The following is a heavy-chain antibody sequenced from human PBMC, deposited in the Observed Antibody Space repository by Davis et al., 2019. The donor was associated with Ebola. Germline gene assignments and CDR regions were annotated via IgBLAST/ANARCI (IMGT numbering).Heavy chain of an antibody. V-gene: IGHV1-2*06. CDR1: VYTFIDYN. Sequence: ASVKVSCKASVYTFIDYNIHWLRQAPGQGLEWLGRVILKSGATNYAQKFQGRVTMTRDTSISTVYMELSSLRYDDTADYYCARGHNYAHEYWGQGTLVTVSS. D-gene: IGHD4-11*01. CDR3: ARGHNYAHEY. J-gene: IGHJ4*02. CDR2: VILKSGAT.